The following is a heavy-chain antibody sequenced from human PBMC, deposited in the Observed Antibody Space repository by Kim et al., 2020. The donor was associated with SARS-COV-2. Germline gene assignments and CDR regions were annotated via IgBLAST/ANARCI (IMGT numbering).Heavy chain of an antibody. V-gene: IGHV4-59*01. CDR1: GGSISSYY. J-gene: IGHJ4*02. CDR2: IYYSGST. Sequence: SETLSLTCTVSGGSISSYYWSWIRQPPGKGLEWIGDIYYSGSTNYNPSLKSRVTISVDTSKNQFSLKLSSVTAADTAVYYCARGYYFDGSGYLKMDWGQGTLVTVSS. D-gene: IGHD3-22*01. CDR3: ARGYYFDGSGYLKMD.